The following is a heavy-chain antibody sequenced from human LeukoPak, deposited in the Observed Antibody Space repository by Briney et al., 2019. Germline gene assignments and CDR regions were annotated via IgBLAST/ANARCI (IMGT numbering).Heavy chain of an antibody. D-gene: IGHD4-17*01. J-gene: IGHJ6*02. CDR2: ITHDGSNK. Sequence: GRSLRLSCAASGFTFSSYGMHWVRQAPGKGLEWVAIITHDGSNKYNADSVKGRFTISRDNSKNTLHLQMNSLRAEDTAVYYCARDRFYGDYIDYYFYCRDVWGQGTTVTVSS. CDR3: ARDRFYGDYIDYYFYCRDV. V-gene: IGHV3-30*03. CDR1: GFTFSSYG.